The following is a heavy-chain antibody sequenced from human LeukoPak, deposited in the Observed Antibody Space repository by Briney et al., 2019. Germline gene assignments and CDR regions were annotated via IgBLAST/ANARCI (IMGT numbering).Heavy chain of an antibody. D-gene: IGHD2-15*01. CDR1: GXSFSGYY. CDR2: INHSGSI. J-gene: IGHJ3*02. Sequence: SETLSLTCAVSGXSFSGYYWSWIRHPPGKGLEWIAEINHSGSINYNPSLKSRVTISVDTSKHQFSLKLSSVTAADTAVYYCARGIRRIGYCSGGSCPDAFDIWGQGTLVTVSS. CDR3: ARGIRRIGYCSGGSCPDAFDI. V-gene: IGHV4-34*01.